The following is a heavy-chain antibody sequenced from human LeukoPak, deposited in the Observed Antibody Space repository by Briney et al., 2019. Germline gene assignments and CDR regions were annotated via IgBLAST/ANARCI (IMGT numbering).Heavy chain of an antibody. D-gene: IGHD6-13*01. Sequence: PSETLSLTCTVSGGSISSYYWSWIRQPAGKGLEWIGRIYTSGSTNYNPSLKSRVTMSVDTSKNQFSLKLSSVTAADTAVYYCARNGVSIAAAGPPFDYWGQGTLVTVSS. CDR3: ARNGVSIAAAGPPFDY. CDR2: IYTSGST. J-gene: IGHJ4*02. V-gene: IGHV4-4*07. CDR1: GGSISSYY.